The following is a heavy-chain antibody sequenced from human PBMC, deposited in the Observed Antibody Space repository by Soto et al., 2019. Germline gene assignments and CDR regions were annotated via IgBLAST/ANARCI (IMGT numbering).Heavy chain of an antibody. CDR2: INGGNGNT. D-gene: IGHD1-26*01. Sequence: RASVKVSCKASGNTVPNYAIHWVRQAPGQRLEWMGWINGGNGNTYYSEHFQGRVTFTRDTSAGTVYMQLSSLTSEDTAAYYCARDDSGFSGSHYIDYLNYWGQGALVTVSS. J-gene: IGHJ4*02. CDR1: GNTVPNYA. CDR3: ARDDSGFSGSHYIDYLNY. V-gene: IGHV1-3*01.